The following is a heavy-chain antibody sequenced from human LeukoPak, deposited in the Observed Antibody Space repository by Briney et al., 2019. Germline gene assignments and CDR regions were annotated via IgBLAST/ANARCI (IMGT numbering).Heavy chain of an antibody. CDR1: GFTFSNYG. D-gene: IGHD5-12*01. J-gene: IGHJ4*02. CDR3: AKDRTAGYDGLVDS. Sequence: GGSLRLSCAASGFTFSNYGMHWVRQAPGKGLGWVAVISYDGSNKYYTDSVKGRFTISRDNSKNTLYMQMNSLRAEDTAVYYCAKDRTAGYDGLVDSWGQGTLVTVSS. CDR2: ISYDGSNK. V-gene: IGHV3-30*18.